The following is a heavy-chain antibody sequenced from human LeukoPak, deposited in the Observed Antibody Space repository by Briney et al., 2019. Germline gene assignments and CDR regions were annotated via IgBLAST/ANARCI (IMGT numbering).Heavy chain of an antibody. CDR2: IIPIFGTA. D-gene: IGHD3-3*01. CDR3: ARLCHDFWSGYYTYFDY. Sequence: SVKVPCKASGGTFSSYAISWVRQAPGQGLEWMGGIIPIFGTANYAQKFQGRVTITAGESTSTAYMELSSLRSEDTAVYYCARLCHDFWSGYYTYFDYWGQGSLVTVSS. CDR1: GGTFSSYA. J-gene: IGHJ4*02. V-gene: IGHV1-69*01.